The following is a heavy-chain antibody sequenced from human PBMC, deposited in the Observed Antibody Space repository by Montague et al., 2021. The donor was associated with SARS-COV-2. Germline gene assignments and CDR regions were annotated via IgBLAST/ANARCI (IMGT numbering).Heavy chain of an antibody. CDR1: GGSISSYY. Sequence: TLSLPCTVSGGSISSYYWSWIRQPPGKGLEWIGYIYYSGSTNYNPSLKSRVTIPVATSKNQFSLKLSSVTAADTAVYYCARAQMNRITIFGVVAEFDPWGQGTLVTVSS. V-gene: IGHV4-59*01. CDR2: IYYSGST. CDR3: ARAQMNRITIFGVVAEFDP. J-gene: IGHJ5*02. D-gene: IGHD3-3*01.